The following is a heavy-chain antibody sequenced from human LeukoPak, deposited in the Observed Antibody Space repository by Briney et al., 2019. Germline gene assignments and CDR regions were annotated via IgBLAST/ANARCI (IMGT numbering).Heavy chain of an antibody. CDR2: ISASGRGT. Sequence: GGPLRLSCAGSGFNFSSFVMTWVRQAPGKGLEWVSSISASGRGTYYADSVKGRFTISRDNSKNTLYLQMNSLRAEDTAVYYCARDRTYYYDSSGYFDYWGQGTLVTVSS. CDR3: ARDRTYYYDSSGYFDY. D-gene: IGHD3-22*01. CDR1: GFNFSSFV. J-gene: IGHJ4*02. V-gene: IGHV3-23*01.